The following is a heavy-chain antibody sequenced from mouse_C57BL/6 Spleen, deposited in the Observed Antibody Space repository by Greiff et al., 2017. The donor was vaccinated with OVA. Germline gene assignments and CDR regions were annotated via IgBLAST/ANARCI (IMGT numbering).Heavy chain of an antibody. CDR3: ARAGAYYFDY. CDR1: GYTFTNFW. D-gene: IGHD6-1*01. Sequence: QVQLQQSGAELVRPGTSVKMSCKASGYTFTNFWIGWAKQRPGHGLEWIGDIYPGGGYTNYNEKFKGKATLTADKSSSTAYMQFSSLTSEDSAIYCGARAGAYYFDYWGQGTTLTVSS. V-gene: IGHV1-63*01. J-gene: IGHJ2*01. CDR2: IYPGGGYT.